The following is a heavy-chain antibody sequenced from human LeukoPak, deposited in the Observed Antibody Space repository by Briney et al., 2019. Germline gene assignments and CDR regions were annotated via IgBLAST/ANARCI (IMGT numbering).Heavy chain of an antibody. Sequence: ASVKVSCKASGYTFIGYYMDWVRQAPGQGLEWMGWINPNSGGTNYAQKLQGRVTMTTDTSTSTAYMELRSLRSDDTAVYYCARDFGGEQLRYYGMDVWGQGTTVTVSS. CDR1: GYTFIGYY. V-gene: IGHV1-2*02. D-gene: IGHD6-6*01. CDR3: ARDFGGEQLRYYGMDV. J-gene: IGHJ6*02. CDR2: INPNSGGT.